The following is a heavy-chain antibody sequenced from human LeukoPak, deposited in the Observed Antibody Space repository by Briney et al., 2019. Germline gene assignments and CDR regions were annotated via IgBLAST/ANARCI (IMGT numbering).Heavy chain of an antibody. D-gene: IGHD6-6*01. V-gene: IGHV1-46*01. J-gene: IGHJ6*02. CDR3: ARDLAPSIAARFYYGMDV. CDR2: INPSGGST. Sequence: GASVKVSCKASGYTFTSYYMHWVRQAPGQGLEWMGIINPSGGSTSYAQKFQGRVTMTRDTSTSTVYMELSSLRSGDTAVYYCARDLAPSIAARFYYGMDVWGQGTTVTVSS. CDR1: GYTFTSYY.